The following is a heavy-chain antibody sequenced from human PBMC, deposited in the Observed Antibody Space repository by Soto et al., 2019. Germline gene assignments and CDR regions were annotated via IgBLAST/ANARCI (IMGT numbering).Heavy chain of an antibody. CDR3: ATTATVTTNYYYYYGMDV. CDR2: FDPEDGET. D-gene: IGHD4-4*01. J-gene: IGHJ6*02. Sequence: GASVKVSCKVSGYTLTELSMHWVRQAPGKGLEWMGGFDPEDGETIYAQKFQGRVTMTEDTSTDTAHMELSSLRSEDTAVYYCATTATVTTNYYYYYGMDVWGQGTTVTVSS. CDR1: GYTLTELS. V-gene: IGHV1-24*01.